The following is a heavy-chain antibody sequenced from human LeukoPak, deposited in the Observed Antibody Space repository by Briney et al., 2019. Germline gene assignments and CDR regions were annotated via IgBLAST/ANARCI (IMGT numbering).Heavy chain of an antibody. J-gene: IGHJ4*02. Sequence: SETLSLTCTVSGGSISSYYWTWIRQPPGKGLEWIGYIHYTGSTNYNPSLKSRVTISVDTSKNQFSLKLSSVTAADTAVFYCARTRGYSGYDYEYWGQGTLVTVSS. D-gene: IGHD5-12*01. V-gene: IGHV4-59*01. CDR3: ARTRGYSGYDYEY. CDR2: IHYTGST. CDR1: GGSISSYY.